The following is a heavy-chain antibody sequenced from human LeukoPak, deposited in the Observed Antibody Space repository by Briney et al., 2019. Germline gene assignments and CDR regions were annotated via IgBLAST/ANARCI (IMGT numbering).Heavy chain of an antibody. V-gene: IGHV4-34*01. CDR1: GVSFNSYY. CDR3: ARRRVLMFNSIDY. CDR2: INHSGST. J-gene: IGHJ4*02. Sequence: PSETLSLTCAVYGVSFNSYYWSWIRQSPGKGLEWIGEINHSGSTNYNPSLESRVTISVDTSKKQFLLKLTSVTAADTAVYFCARRRVLMFNSIDYWGQGTLVTVSS. D-gene: IGHD3-10*02.